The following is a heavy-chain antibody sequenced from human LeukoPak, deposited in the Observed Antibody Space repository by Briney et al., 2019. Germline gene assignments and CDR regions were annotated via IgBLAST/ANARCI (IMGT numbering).Heavy chain of an antibody. V-gene: IGHV3-74*01. CDR3: ARDRGTGYRWFDP. CDR1: GSTFSSYW. D-gene: IGHD3-10*01. J-gene: IGHJ5*02. Sequence: PGGSLRLSCAASGSTFSSYWMHWVRQAPGKGLVWVSRINSDGSSTNYADSVKGRFTISRDNAKNTLYLQMNSLRVEDTAVYYCARDRGTGYRWFDPWGQGTLVTVSS. CDR2: INSDGSST.